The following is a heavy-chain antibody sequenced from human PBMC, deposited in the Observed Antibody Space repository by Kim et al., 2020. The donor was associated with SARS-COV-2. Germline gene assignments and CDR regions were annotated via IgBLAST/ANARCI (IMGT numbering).Heavy chain of an antibody. CDR1: GYTFTDYY. CDR2: INPNNGGT. CDR3: SRGFVMDV. D-gene: IGHD3-10*01. Sequence: ASVKVSCKASGYTFTDYYIHWVRQAPGQGLENMGWINPNNGGTRYTQNFQGRVTMTGDTSISVVYMELSRLRSDDTAAYYCSRGFVMDVLVQGTTVTVSS. J-gene: IGHJ6*02. V-gene: IGHV1-2*02.